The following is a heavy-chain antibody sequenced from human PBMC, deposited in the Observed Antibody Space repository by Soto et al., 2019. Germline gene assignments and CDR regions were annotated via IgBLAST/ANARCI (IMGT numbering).Heavy chain of an antibody. Sequence: ASVKVSCKASGYTFTSYGISWVRQAPGQGLEWMGWISAYNGNTNYAGKLQGRVTMATDASTSRAEMELGGLRSDDTAVYYCARTLRPRDFGFEIWGQGTMVT. CDR3: ARTLRPRDFGFEI. CDR2: ISAYNGNT. J-gene: IGHJ3*02. V-gene: IGHV1-18*01. CDR1: GYTFTSYG. D-gene: IGHD3-3*01.